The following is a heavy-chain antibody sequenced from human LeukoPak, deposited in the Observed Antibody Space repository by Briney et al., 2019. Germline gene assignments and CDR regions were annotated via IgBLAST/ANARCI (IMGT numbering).Heavy chain of an antibody. D-gene: IGHD2-15*01. Sequence: GSSVKVSCKASGGTFSSYAISWVRQAPGQGLEWMGRIIPILGIANYAQKFQGRVTITADKSTSTAYMELSSLRSEDTAVYYCASHPINCSGGSCYSDYYYYGMDVWGQGTTVTVSS. V-gene: IGHV1-69*04. CDR2: IIPILGIA. CDR3: ASHPINCSGGSCYSDYYYYGMDV. J-gene: IGHJ6*02. CDR1: GGTFSSYA.